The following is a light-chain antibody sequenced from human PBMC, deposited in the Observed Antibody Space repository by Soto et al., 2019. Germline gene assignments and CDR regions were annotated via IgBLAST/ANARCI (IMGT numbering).Light chain of an antibody. Sequence: EIVLTQSPATLSVSPGERATLSCRASQSVSTSLAWYQQKPGQAPRLLIHDASNRATGIPARFSGSGSGTDFTLTISSLEPEDFAVYYCQQRTNWPPWTFGQGTKGEIE. CDR3: QQRTNWPPWT. CDR1: QSVSTS. J-gene: IGKJ1*01. CDR2: DAS. V-gene: IGKV3-11*01.